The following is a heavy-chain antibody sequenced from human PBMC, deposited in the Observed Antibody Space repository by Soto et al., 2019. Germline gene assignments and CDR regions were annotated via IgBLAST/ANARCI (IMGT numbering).Heavy chain of an antibody. J-gene: IGHJ6*02. CDR3: ARGSNRRYMNYGMDV. D-gene: IGHD2-2*02. V-gene: IGHV3-21*01. Sequence: RGSLLLSCASSVFTFSIYSMNWVRQAPGKGLEWVSSISSSSSYIYYADSVKGRFTISRDNAKNSLYLQMNSLRAEDTAVYYCARGSNRRYMNYGMDVWGQGTTVTVSS. CDR2: ISSSSSYI. CDR1: VFTFSIYS.